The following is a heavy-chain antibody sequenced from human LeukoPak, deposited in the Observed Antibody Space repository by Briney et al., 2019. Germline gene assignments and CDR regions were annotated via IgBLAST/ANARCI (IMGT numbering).Heavy chain of an antibody. CDR2: ISSVGDNI. Sequence: PGGSLRLSCAASGFTFSSYRMIRVRQAPGKGLEWLSYISSVGDNIYYADSVKGRFTISRDNAKNSLSLQMNSLRAEDTAVYYCARDGRGWYRNLEYWGQGTLVIVSS. V-gene: IGHV3-48*03. CDR3: ARDGRGWYRNLEY. J-gene: IGHJ4*02. CDR1: GFTFSSYR. D-gene: IGHD6-19*01.